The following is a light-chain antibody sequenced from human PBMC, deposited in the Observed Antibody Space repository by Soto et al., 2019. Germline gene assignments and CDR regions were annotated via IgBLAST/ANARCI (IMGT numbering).Light chain of an antibody. V-gene: IGKV3-15*01. J-gene: IGKJ4*01. CDR2: DAS. CDR1: QNVYNN. CDR3: QQCRNWPLT. Sequence: EIVKTQSPATLSESPGEGATLSCKASQNVYNNLAWYQQRPGQPPRLLIYDASTRATGISARFSGSGYGTEFTLTISSLQSEDFAVYFCQQCRNWPLTFGGGTKVDIK.